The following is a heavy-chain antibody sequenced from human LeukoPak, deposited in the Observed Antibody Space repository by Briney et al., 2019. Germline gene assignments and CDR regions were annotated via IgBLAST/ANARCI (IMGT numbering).Heavy chain of an antibody. D-gene: IGHD3-16*02. CDR2: VIPIFSTA. CDR1: GGTFSNYA. J-gene: IGHJ5*02. Sequence: ASVKVSCKASGGTFSNYAIGWVRQAPGQGLEWMGGVIPIFSTANYAQKFQGRVTMTRDMSTTTDYMELSSLRSEDTAVYYCARDNSVGDIAWWFDPWGQGTLVTVSS. V-gene: IGHV1-69*05. CDR3: ARDNSVGDIAWWFDP.